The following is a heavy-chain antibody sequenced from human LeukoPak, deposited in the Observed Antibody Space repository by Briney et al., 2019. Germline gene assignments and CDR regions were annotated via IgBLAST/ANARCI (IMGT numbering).Heavy chain of an antibody. CDR2: ISSSGSTI. J-gene: IGHJ4*02. CDR1: GVTFSNYE. Sequence: GGSLRLSCAASGVTFSNYEMNWVRQVPGKGLEWLSYISSSGSTIYYADSVKGRFTISRDNAKNSLYLQMNSLRAEDTAVYYCARVDCSGGSCYSLSLDYWGQGTLVTVSS. D-gene: IGHD2-15*01. CDR3: ARVDCSGGSCYSLSLDY. V-gene: IGHV3-48*03.